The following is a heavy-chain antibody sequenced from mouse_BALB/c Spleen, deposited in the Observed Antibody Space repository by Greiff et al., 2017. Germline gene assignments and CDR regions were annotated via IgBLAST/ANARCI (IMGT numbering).Heavy chain of an antibody. V-gene: IGHV5-15*02. CDR3: ARGHYGPYYAMDY. D-gene: IGHD1-1*02. CDR1: GFTFSDYG. CDR2: ISNLAYSI. Sequence: EVQLVESGGGLVQPGGSRKLSCAASGFTFSDYGMAWVRQAPGKGPEWVAFISNLAYSIYYADTVTGRFTISRENAKNTLYLEMSSLRSEDTAMYYCARGHYGPYYAMDYWGQGTSVTVSS. J-gene: IGHJ4*01.